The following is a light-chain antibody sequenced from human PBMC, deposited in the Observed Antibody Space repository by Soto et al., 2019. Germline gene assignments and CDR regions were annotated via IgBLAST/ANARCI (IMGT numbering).Light chain of an antibody. J-gene: IGLJ3*02. CDR1: SSGIWSYNF. CDR2: ADT. CDR3: CSYAGRSTWV. V-gene: IGLV2-23*01. Sequence: QSALTQPASVSGSPGQSITISCTGASSGIWSYNFVSWYQQHPGKAPKLMIYADTKRPSGVSNRFSGAKSGNTASLTISGLQAEDESDYYCCSYAGRSTWVFGGGPKLTVL.